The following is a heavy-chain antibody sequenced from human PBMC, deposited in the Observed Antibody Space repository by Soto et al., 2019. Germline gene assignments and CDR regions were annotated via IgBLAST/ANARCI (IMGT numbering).Heavy chain of an antibody. CDR2: IHYSRGT. D-gene: IGHD3-10*01. CDR1: GGSISSVDYY. CDR3: ARGRLQWFGEHLDYYYGMDV. J-gene: IGHJ6*02. Sequence: SETLSLTCTVSGGSISSVDYYWSWIRQPPGKGLEWVGHIHYSRGTDYNPSVKSRLTIPLDTSKNLFTLKLSSVTVADTAVYYRARGRLQWFGEHLDYYYGMDVWGQGTTVTVSS. V-gene: IGHV4-30-4*01.